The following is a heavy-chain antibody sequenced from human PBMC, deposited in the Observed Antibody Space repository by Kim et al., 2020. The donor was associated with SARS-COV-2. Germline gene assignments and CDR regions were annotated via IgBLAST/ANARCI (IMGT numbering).Heavy chain of an antibody. CDR1: GFTFSSYA. V-gene: IGHV3-23*01. D-gene: IGHD1-1*01. CDR2: IVGSGGST. Sequence: GGSLRLSCAASGFTFSSYAMSWVRQAPGKGLEWVSTIVGSGGSTYYADSVKGRFTISRDNSKNTLYLQMNSLRAEDTAVYYCAKSLPRWTGFDYWGQGTLVTVSS. J-gene: IGHJ4*02. CDR3: AKSLPRWTGFDY.